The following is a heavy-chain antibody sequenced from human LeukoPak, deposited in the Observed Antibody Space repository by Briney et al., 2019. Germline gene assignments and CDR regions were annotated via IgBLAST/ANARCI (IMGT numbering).Heavy chain of an antibody. CDR2: IRSKANSYAT. V-gene: IGHV3-73*01. CDR3: AKDSSWYLFDY. D-gene: IGHD6-13*01. J-gene: IGHJ4*02. Sequence: PGGSLRLSCAASGFTFSGSVMHWVRQASGKGLEWVGRIRSKANSYATAYAASVKGRFTFSRDDSKNTAYLQMNSLRAEDTAVYYCAKDSSWYLFDYWGQGTLVTVSS. CDR1: GFTFSGSV.